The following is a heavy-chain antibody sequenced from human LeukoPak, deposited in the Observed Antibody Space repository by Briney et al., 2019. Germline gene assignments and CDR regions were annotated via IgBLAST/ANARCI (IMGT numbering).Heavy chain of an antibody. CDR1: GGSISSSSYY. Sequence: PSETLFLTCTVSGGSISSSSYYWGWIRQPPGKGLEWIGSIYYSGSTYYNPSLKSRVTISVDTSKNQFSLKLSSVTAADTAVYYCARDPIVGALDDAFDIWGQGTMVTVSS. J-gene: IGHJ3*02. D-gene: IGHD1-26*01. V-gene: IGHV4-39*07. CDR3: ARDPIVGALDDAFDI. CDR2: IYYSGST.